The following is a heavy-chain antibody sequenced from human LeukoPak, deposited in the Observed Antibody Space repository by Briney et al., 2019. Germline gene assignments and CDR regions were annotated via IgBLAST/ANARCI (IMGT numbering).Heavy chain of an antibody. D-gene: IGHD2-15*01. CDR1: GGSISSYY. Sequence: SETLSLTCTVSGGSISSYYWSWIRQVPGKGLEWIAYIYYIGSTDYNPSLKSRVTISVDTSKNQFSLNVSSVTAADTAVYYCARLDVVSRAFDIWGPGTMVTISS. J-gene: IGHJ3*02. V-gene: IGHV4-59*08. CDR2: IYYIGST. CDR3: ARLDVVSRAFDI.